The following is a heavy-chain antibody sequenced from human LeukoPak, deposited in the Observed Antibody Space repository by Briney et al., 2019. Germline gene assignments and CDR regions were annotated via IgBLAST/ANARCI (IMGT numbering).Heavy chain of an antibody. V-gene: IGHV1-2*02. Sequence: GASVKVSCKASGYTFTGYYIHWVRQAPGQGLEWMGWIYPNSGGTNSAQKFQGRVTMSRDTSITTAYMELSSLTSDDTAVYYCARFGEMGLDYWGLGTLVIVSS. D-gene: IGHD3-16*01. CDR2: IYPNSGGT. CDR3: ARFGEMGLDY. J-gene: IGHJ4*03. CDR1: GYTFTGYY.